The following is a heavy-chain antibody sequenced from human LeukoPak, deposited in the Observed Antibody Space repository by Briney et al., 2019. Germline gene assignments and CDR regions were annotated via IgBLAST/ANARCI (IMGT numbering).Heavy chain of an antibody. CDR3: AREYCSGGSCYAED. D-gene: IGHD2-15*01. CDR1: GFTVSSNY. V-gene: IGHV3-66*01. Sequence: PGGSLRLSCAASGFTVSSNYMSWVRQAPGKGLEWVSVIYSGGSTNYADSVKGRLTISRDNSKNTLYLQMNSLRAEDTAVYYCAREYCSGGSCYAEDWGQGTLVTVSS. CDR2: IYSGGST. J-gene: IGHJ4*02.